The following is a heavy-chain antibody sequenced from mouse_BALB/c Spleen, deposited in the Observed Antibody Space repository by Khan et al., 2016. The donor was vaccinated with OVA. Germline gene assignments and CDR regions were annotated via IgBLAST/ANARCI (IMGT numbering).Heavy chain of an antibody. CDR3: ARPAYDGYNDY. V-gene: IGHV1S137*01. CDR2: ISTYSGST. D-gene: IGHD2-3*01. J-gene: IGHJ2*01. CDR1: GYTFTDYA. Sequence: QVQLQQPGPELVRPGVSVKISCKGSGYTFTDYAMYWVKQSHAKSLEWIGLISTYSGSTNYNQKFKGKVTMTVDKSSSAAYMELARLTSEDSAIYYCARPAYDGYNDYWGQGTTLTVSS.